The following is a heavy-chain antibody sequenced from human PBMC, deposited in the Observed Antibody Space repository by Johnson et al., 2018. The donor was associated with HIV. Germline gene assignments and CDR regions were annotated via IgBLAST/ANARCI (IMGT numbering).Heavy chain of an antibody. CDR1: GFTFSNYG. J-gene: IGHJ3*02. Sequence: QMQLVESGGGVVQPGRSLRLSCAASGFTFSNYGMHWVRQAPGKGLEWVAVIWFDGSNKYYADSVKGRFTISRDNSKNTLYLQMNSLRAEDTAVYYCAKVLGEMATFDAFDIWGQGAMVTVSS. D-gene: IGHD5-24*01. CDR2: IWFDGSNK. CDR3: AKVLGEMATFDAFDI. V-gene: IGHV3-33*06.